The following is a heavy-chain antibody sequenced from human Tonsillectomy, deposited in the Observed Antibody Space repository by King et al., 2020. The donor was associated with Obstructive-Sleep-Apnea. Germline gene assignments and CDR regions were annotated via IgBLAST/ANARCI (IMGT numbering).Heavy chain of an antibody. V-gene: IGHV4-38-2*02. CDR3: ARDPNSGGGSCYFDY. D-gene: IGHD2-15*01. CDR2: IHPSGST. CDR1: GYSISSGFY. J-gene: IGHJ4*02. Sequence: VQLQESGPGLVKPSETLSLTCAVSGYSISSGFYWGWIRQPPGKGLEWIGSIHPSGSTYYNPSLRSRVTISFDTSKNQFSLKLRSVTATDTAVYHCARDPNSGGGSCYFDYWGQGTLVAVSS.